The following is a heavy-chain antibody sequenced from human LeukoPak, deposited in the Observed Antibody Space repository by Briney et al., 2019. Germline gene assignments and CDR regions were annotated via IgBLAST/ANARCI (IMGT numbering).Heavy chain of an antibody. CDR1: GFTFSSYA. V-gene: IGHV3-23*01. J-gene: IGHJ4*02. D-gene: IGHD6-19*01. CDR2: ISGSGGGT. CDR3: AKTTTGYSSGRYPGWPVDY. Sequence: GGSLTLSCAASGFTFSSYAVSWVRQAPGKGLEWVSAISGSGGGTYYAGSVKGRFTISRDNSKNTLYLQMNSLSTEDTAVYYCAKTTTGYSSGRYPGWPVDYWGQGTLVTVSS.